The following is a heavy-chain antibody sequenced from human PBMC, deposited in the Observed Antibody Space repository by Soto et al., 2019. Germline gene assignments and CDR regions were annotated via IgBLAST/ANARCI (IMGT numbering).Heavy chain of an antibody. D-gene: IGHD2-15*01. CDR2: INPNSGGI. V-gene: IGHV1-2*02. Sequence: ASVKVSCKASGYTFTGYYMHWVRQAPGQGLEWMGWINPNSGGINYAQKFQGRVTMTRDTSISTAYMELSRLRSDDTAVYYCARYLPRYCSGGSCWSWFDPWGQGTLVTVSS. J-gene: IGHJ5*02. CDR3: ARYLPRYCSGGSCWSWFDP. CDR1: GYTFTGYY.